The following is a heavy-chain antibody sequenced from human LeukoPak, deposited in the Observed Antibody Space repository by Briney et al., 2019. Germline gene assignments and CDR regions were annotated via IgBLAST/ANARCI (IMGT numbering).Heavy chain of an antibody. CDR3: ARRHYDFWSGYWVWFDP. V-gene: IGHV4-39*01. CDR1: GGSISSSSYY. J-gene: IGHJ5*02. D-gene: IGHD3-3*01. Sequence: SETLSLTCTVSGGSISSSSYYWGWIRQPPGKGLEWIGNIYYSGTTSYNLSLKSRVIISVDTSRNQFSLQLRSVTAADTAVYYCARRHYDFWSGYWVWFDPWGQGTLVTVSS. CDR2: IYYSGTT.